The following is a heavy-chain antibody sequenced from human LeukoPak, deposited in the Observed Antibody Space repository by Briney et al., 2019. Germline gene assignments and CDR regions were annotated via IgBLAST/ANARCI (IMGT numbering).Heavy chain of an antibody. V-gene: IGHV3-21*01. CDR2: ISSSSSYI. CDR3: ARGDSIYGDYVAVYYFDY. Sequence: GGSLRLSCAASGFTFSSYSMNWVRQAPGKGLEWVSSISSSSSYIYYADSVKGRFTISRDNAKSSLYLQMNSLRAEDTAVYYCARGDSIYGDYVAVYYFDYWGQGTLVTVSS. CDR1: GFTFSSYS. J-gene: IGHJ4*02. D-gene: IGHD4-17*01.